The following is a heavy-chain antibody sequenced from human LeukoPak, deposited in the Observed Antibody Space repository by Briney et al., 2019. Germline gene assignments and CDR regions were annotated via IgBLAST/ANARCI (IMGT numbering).Heavy chain of an antibody. CDR3: ARDSLHNYGGTGYGYYFDY. CDR1: GFDFNIYE. Sequence: GGSLRLSCSASGFDFNIYEMIWVRQAPGKEPEWISYISSSGSLVYYADSVKGRFTVSRDNAQKSLFLQMNGLRVEDTAMYSCARDSLHNYGGTGYGYYFDYWGQGTPVTVSS. D-gene: IGHD4/OR15-4a*01. CDR2: ISSSGSLV. J-gene: IGHJ4*02. V-gene: IGHV3-48*03.